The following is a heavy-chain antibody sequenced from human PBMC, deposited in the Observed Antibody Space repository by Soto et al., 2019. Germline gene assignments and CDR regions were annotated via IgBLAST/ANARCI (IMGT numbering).Heavy chain of an antibody. V-gene: IGHV3-21*01. CDR1: GFTFTAYT. Sequence: EVPLVESGGGLVKPGGSLRLSCAASGFTFTAYTLNWVRQAPGKGLEWVSSISESGDFIFYADSVKGRFTISRDNAKNSLYLQMNSLRAEDTAVYYCVRDSPYDRSRAEYFQYWGQGTLVSVSS. D-gene: IGHD5-12*01. CDR2: ISESGDFI. CDR3: VRDSPYDRSRAEYFQY. J-gene: IGHJ1*01.